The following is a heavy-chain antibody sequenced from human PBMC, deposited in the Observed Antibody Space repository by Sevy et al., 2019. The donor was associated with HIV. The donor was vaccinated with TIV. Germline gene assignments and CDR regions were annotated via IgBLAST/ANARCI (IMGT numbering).Heavy chain of an antibody. CDR2: VRERGDGGAT. J-gene: IGHJ4*03. CDR1: GFSLGGYC. CDR3: TREAVTMDRGIYIVFDL. Sequence: GGSLRLSCTASGFSLGGYCVSWFRQAPGKGLEWVGAVRERGDGGATEYAASVNGRFTISRVDSIYIAYLEMDSLNTEDTAEYYCTREAVTMDRGIYIVFDLWGQGTLVTVSS. V-gene: IGHV3-49*03. D-gene: IGHD3-10*01.